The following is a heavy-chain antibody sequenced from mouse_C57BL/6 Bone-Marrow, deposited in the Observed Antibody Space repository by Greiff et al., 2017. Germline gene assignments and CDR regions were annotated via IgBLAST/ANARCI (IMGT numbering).Heavy chain of an antibody. CDR2: INYDGSST. Sequence: EVQLQESEGGLVQPGSSLKLSCPASGFTFRDYYMAWGRQAPEKGLEWVANINYDGSSTYYLDPLKSRFIISRDNAKNILYLQTSSLKSEDTATYYCARDHVDYFDYWGQGTTLTVSS. CDR1: GFTFRDYY. CDR3: ARDHVDYFDY. J-gene: IGHJ2*01. V-gene: IGHV5-16*01.